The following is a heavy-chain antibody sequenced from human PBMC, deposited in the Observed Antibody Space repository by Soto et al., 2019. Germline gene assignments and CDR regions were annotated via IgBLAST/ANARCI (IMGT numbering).Heavy chain of an antibody. CDR2: IYHSGST. J-gene: IGHJ4*02. CDR3: AGSKVAHSSGWGYYFDY. CDR1: GYSISSGYY. Sequence: PSETLSLTCAVSGYSISSGYYWGWIRQPPGKGLEWIGSIYHSGSTNYNPSLKSRVTISVDTSKNQFSLKLSSVTAADTAVYYCAGSKVAHSSGWGYYFDYWGQGTLVTVSS. D-gene: IGHD6-19*01. V-gene: IGHV4-38-2*01.